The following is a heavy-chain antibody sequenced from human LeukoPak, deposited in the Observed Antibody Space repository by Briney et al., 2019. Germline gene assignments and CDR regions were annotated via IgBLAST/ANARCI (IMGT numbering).Heavy chain of an antibody. CDR3: ATDIHTLSPIQTRGWFDP. V-gene: IGHV1-24*01. CDR2: FDPEDGET. D-gene: IGHD2-2*01. CDR1: GYTLTELS. J-gene: IGHJ5*02. Sequence: ASVKVSCKVSGYTLTELSMHWVRQAPGKGLEWMGGFDPEDGETIYAQKFQGRVTMTEDTSTDTAYMELSSLRSEDTAVYYCATDIHTLSPIQTRGWFDPWGQGTLVTVSS.